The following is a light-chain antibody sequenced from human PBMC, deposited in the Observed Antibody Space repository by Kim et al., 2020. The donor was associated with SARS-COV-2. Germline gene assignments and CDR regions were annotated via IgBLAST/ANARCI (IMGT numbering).Light chain of an antibody. J-gene: IGLJ3*02. CDR2: QDS. CDR3: QAWDSSTAV. V-gene: IGLV3-1*01. Sequence: VSPEQTDSITCSGDKLGDKYACWYQQKPGQSPVLVIYQDSKRPSGIPERFSGSNSGNTATLTISGTQAMDEADYYCQAWDSSTAVFGGGTKLTVL. CDR1: KLGDKY.